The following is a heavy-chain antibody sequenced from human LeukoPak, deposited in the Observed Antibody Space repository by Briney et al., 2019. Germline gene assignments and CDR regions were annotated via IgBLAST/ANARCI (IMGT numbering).Heavy chain of an antibody. CDR2: IRSKANSYAT. D-gene: IGHD5-12*01. CDR1: GFTFSGSA. V-gene: IGHV3-73*01. CDR3: TRDSADIVATDY. Sequence: GGSLRLSCAASGFTFSGSAMHWVRQASGKVLEWVGRIRSKANSYATAYAASVKGRFTISRDDSKNTAYLQMNSLKIEDTAVYYCTRDSADIVATDYWGQGTLVTVSS. J-gene: IGHJ4*02.